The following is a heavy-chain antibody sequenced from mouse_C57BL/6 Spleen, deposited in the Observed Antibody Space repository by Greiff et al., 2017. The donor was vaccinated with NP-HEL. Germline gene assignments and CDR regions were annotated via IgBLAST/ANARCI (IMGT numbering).Heavy chain of an antibody. Sequence: QVQLQQSGAELVRPGASVTLSCKASGYTFTDYEMHWVKQTPVHGLEWIGAIDPETGGTAYNQKFKGKAILTADKSSSTAYMELRSLTSEDSAVYYCTTGNYVLMDYWGKGTSVTVSS. V-gene: IGHV1-15*01. D-gene: IGHD2-1*01. CDR1: GYTFTDYE. CDR2: IDPETGGT. CDR3: TTGNYVLMDY. J-gene: IGHJ4*01.